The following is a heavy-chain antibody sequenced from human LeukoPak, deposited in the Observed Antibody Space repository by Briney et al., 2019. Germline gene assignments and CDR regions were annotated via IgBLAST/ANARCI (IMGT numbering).Heavy chain of an antibody. D-gene: IGHD3-22*01. CDR1: GFAVSRHY. J-gene: IGHJ4*02. CDR3: ARQANYYDSSGYLDY. V-gene: IGHV3-53*01. Sequence: GGSLRLSCAASGFAVSRHYMNWVRQAPGKGLEWVSVIYSGGSTYYADSVKGRFTMSRDNSKNTLYLQMNSLRADDTAVYYCARQANYYDSSGYLDYWGQGTLVTVSA. CDR2: IYSGGST.